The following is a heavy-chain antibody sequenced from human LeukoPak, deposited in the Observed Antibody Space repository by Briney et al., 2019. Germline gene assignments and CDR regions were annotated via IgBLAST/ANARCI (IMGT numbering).Heavy chain of an antibody. V-gene: IGHV3-23*01. J-gene: IGHJ4*02. CDR2: ITGSDDST. CDR1: GFTFSSDA. D-gene: IGHD3-22*01. CDR3: AKGPQLYSGYHPDY. Sequence: GGSLRLSCAASGFTFSSDAMTWVRQAPGEGQEWVSTITGSDDSTYYADSVKGRFTISRDHSKNTVHLQLNNLRAEDTAMYYCAKGPQLYSGYHPDYWGQGTLVTVSS.